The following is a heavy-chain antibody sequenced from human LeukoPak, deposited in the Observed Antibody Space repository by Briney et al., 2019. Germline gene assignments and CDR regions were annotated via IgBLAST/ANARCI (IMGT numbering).Heavy chain of an antibody. CDR3: ARDREAFDI. CDR1: GFTFSSYS. J-gene: IGHJ3*02. CDR2: ISSNRSYI. Sequence: PGGSLRLSCAASGFTFSSYSMNWVRQAPGKGLDWVSPISSNRSYINYADSVNVRFTLSRDNAKNPLYLQMNSLRAEDTAVYYCARDREAFDIWGKGKMVTVSS. V-gene: IGHV3-21*01.